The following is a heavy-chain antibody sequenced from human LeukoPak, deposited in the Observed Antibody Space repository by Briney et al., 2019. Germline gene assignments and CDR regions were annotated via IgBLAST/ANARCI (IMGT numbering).Heavy chain of an antibody. CDR3: AKEGSGWYYLDY. D-gene: IGHD6-19*01. V-gene: IGHV3-30*02. CDR1: GFRFSSYD. CDR2: IESDGTKE. J-gene: IGHJ4*02. Sequence: PGGSLRLSCAASGFRFSSYDIHSVRQAPGKGLEWVTFIESDGTKEYYADSVKGRFTISRDNSKNTVYVQMNTLRAEDTAVYYCAKEGSGWYYLDYWGQGTVVTVSS.